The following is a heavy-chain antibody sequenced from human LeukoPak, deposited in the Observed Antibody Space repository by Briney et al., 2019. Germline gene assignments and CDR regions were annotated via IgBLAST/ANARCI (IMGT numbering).Heavy chain of an antibody. V-gene: IGHV3-23*01. Sequence: AGGSLRLSCAASGFTFNSYAMSWVRQAPGKGLEWVSAISGSGGSTYYADSVKGRFTISRDNSKNTLYLQMNSLRAEDTAVYYCAKDPYYYDSSGYYHWGQGTLVTVSS. J-gene: IGHJ5*02. CDR1: GFTFNSYA. D-gene: IGHD3-22*01. CDR2: ISGSGGST. CDR3: AKDPYYYDSSGYYH.